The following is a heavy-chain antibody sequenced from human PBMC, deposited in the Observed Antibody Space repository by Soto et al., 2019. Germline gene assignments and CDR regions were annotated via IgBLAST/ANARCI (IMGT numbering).Heavy chain of an antibody. V-gene: IGHV4-59*08. CDR3: ARHGYYDFWSGGI. D-gene: IGHD3-3*01. CDR1: GGSISSYY. Sequence: SETLSLTCTVSGGSISSYYWSWIRQPPGKGLEWIGYIYYSGSTNYNPSLKSRVTISVDTSKNQFSLKLSSVTVADTAVYYCARHGYYDFWSGGIWGQGTLVTVS. CDR2: IYYSGST. J-gene: IGHJ4*02.